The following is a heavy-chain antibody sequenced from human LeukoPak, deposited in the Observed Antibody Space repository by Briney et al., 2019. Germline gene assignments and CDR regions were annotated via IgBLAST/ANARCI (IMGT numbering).Heavy chain of an antibody. CDR2: INDSGSS. D-gene: IGHD6-19*01. J-gene: IGHJ1*01. Sequence: SETLSLTCAVYGGSFGGYYWRWIRQPPGKGLECIGKINDSGSSNYIPPLKSRVTIAVERCKHQFSIWLSSVTAADTAMYYCARHAMYSKSSGYNLWGQGTLVTVSS. CDR3: ARHAMYSKSSGYNL. V-gene: IGHV4-34*01. CDR1: GGSFGGYY.